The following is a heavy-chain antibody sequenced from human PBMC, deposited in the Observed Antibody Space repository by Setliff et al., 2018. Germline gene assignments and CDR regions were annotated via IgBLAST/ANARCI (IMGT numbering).Heavy chain of an antibody. V-gene: IGHV1-3*01. CDR1: GYAFTDNY. CDR2: INAGNGNT. J-gene: IGHJ6*02. CDR3: ARDPASSGYDTYYYYYYGMDV. D-gene: IGHD5-12*01. Sequence: ASVKVSCKTSGYAFTDNYIHWVRQAPGQRLEWMGWINAGNGNTKYSQKFQGRVTITRDTSASTAYMELSSLRSEDTAVYYCARDPASSGYDTYYYYYYGMDVWGQGTTVTVS.